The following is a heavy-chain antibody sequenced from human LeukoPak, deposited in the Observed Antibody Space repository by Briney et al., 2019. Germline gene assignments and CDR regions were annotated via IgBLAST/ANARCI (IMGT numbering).Heavy chain of an antibody. J-gene: IGHJ4*02. CDR3: ARKKTDYYTTDY. CDR1: GLTFSNAW. V-gene: IGHV3-15*01. Sequence: PGGSLRLSCAASGLTFSNAWMSWVRQAPGKGLEWVGRIKNKADGGTTDYAAPVKGRFTISRDDSKNTLYLQMNSLRDEDTAVYYCARKKTDYYTTDYWGQGTLVTVSS. CDR2: IKNKADGGTT. D-gene: IGHD3/OR15-3a*01.